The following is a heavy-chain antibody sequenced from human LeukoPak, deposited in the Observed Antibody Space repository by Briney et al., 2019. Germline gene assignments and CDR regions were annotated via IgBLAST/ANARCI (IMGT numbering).Heavy chain of an antibody. CDR2: ISGSGGST. D-gene: IGHD6-19*01. CDR1: GFTLSSYA. J-gene: IGHJ4*02. CDR3: AKVDHRIAVAAAFDY. Sequence: GGSLRLSCAASGFTLSSYAMSWVRQAPGKGLEWVSAISGSGGSTYYADSVKGRFTISRDNSKNTLYLQMNSLRAEDTAVYYCAKVDHRIAVAAAFDYWGQGTLVTVSS. V-gene: IGHV3-23*01.